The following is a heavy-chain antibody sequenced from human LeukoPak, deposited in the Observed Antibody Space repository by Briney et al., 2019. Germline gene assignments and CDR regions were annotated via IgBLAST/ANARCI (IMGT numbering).Heavy chain of an antibody. CDR3: ARPILTGSDAFDI. J-gene: IGHJ3*02. D-gene: IGHD3-9*01. CDR1: GYSFTSYW. Sequence: GESLKISCKGSGYSFTSYWIGWVREMPGKGLEWMGIIYPGDSDTRYSPSFQGQVTISADKSISTAYLQWSSLKASDTAMYYCARPILTGSDAFDIWGQGTMVTVSS. V-gene: IGHV5-51*01. CDR2: IYPGDSDT.